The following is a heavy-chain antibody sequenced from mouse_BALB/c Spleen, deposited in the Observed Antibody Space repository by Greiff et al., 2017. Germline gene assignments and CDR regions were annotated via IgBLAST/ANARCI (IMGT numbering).Heavy chain of an antibody. Sequence: EVKLMESGGDLVKPGGSLKLSCAASGFTFSSYGMSWVRQTPDKRLEWVATISSGGSYTYYPDSVKGRFTISRDNAKNTLYLQMSSLKSEDTAMYYCARHGTRAMDYWGQGTSVTVSS. CDR1: GFTFSSYG. J-gene: IGHJ4*01. CDR3: ARHGTRAMDY. V-gene: IGHV5-6*01. CDR2: ISSGGSYT. D-gene: IGHD1-1*01.